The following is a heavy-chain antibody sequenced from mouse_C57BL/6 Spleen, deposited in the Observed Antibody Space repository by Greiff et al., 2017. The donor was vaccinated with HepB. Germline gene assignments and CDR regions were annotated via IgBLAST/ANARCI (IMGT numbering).Heavy chain of an antibody. J-gene: IGHJ3*01. CDR3: TRWNYYGSSYGFAY. Sequence: VQLQQSGAELVRPGASVTLSCKASGYTFTDYEMHWVKQTPVHGLEWIGAIDPETGGTAYNQKFKGKAILTADKSSSTAYMELRSLTSEDAAVYYCTRWNYYGSSYGFAYWGQGTLVTVSA. D-gene: IGHD1-1*01. CDR2: IDPETGGT. CDR1: GYTFTDYE. V-gene: IGHV1-15*01.